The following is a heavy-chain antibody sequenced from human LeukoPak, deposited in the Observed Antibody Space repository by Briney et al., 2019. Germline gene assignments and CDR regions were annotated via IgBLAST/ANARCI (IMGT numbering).Heavy chain of an antibody. CDR2: ISAYNANT. D-gene: IGHD1-14*01. CDR1: GYTFTIDG. V-gene: IGHV1-18*01. CDR3: ARSPAVRGVTVTDY. Sequence: ASVSVSSKASGYTFTIDGISWVRQAPGEGGERMGWISAYNANTNSAQNLQGRVTMTTDTSTSTAYMELRSLRSDDTAVYYCARSPAVRGVTVTDYWGQGTLVTVSS. J-gene: IGHJ4*02.